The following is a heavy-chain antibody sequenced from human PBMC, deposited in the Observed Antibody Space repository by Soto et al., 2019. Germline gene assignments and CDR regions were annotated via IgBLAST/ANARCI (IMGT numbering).Heavy chain of an antibody. D-gene: IGHD6-13*01. CDR1: GYTFTSYD. Sequence: ASVKVSCKASGYTFTSYDINWVRQATGQGLEWMGWMNPNSGNTGYAQKFQGRVTMTRNTSISTAYMELSSLRAEDTAVYYCAKFLAAAGMPFYYYGMDVWGQGTTVTVSS. CDR3: AKFLAAAGMPFYYYGMDV. V-gene: IGHV1-8*01. CDR2: MNPNSGNT. J-gene: IGHJ6*02.